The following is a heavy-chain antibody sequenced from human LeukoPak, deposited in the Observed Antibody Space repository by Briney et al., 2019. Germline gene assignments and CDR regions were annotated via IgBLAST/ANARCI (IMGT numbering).Heavy chain of an antibody. CDR2: IKHDGSEK. CDR3: ATDRGWRTSGYYLYYFEY. V-gene: IGHV3-7*01. Sequence: GGSLRLSCAASGFTFSRYSMNWVRLAPGKGLEWVASIKHDGSEKYYVDSVRGRFTISRDNTMNSLYLQMSSLRAEDTAVYYCATDRGWRTSGYYLYYFEYWGQGTLVTYSS. CDR1: GFTFSRYS. J-gene: IGHJ4*02. D-gene: IGHD3-3*01.